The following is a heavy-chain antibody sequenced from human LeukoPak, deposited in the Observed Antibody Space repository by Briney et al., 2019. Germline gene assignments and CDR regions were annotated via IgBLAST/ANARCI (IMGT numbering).Heavy chain of an antibody. D-gene: IGHD1-1*01. V-gene: IGHV1-18*01. CDR3: ARAKSVQLAQTSFDY. CDR1: GYTFTSYG. J-gene: IGHJ4*02. Sequence: VASVKVSCKASGYTFTSYGISWVRQAPGQGLEWMGWISAYNGNTNYAQKLQGRVTMTTDTSTSTAYMELRSLRSDDTAVYYCARAKSVQLAQTSFDYWGQGTLVTVSS. CDR2: ISAYNGNT.